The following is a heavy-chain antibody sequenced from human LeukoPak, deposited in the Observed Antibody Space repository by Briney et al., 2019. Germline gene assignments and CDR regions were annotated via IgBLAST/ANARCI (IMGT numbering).Heavy chain of an antibody. V-gene: IGHV3-15*01. Sequence: GGSLRLSCAASGFTFSNAWMSWVRQAPGKGLEWVGRIKSKTDGGTTDYAAPVKGRFTISRDDSKNTLYLQMNSLKTEDTAVYYCTTVPFSGERFLEWAYYFDYWGQGTLVTVSS. CDR3: TTVPFSGERFLEWAYYFDY. CDR2: IKSKTDGGTT. CDR1: GFTFSNAW. J-gene: IGHJ4*02. D-gene: IGHD3-3*01.